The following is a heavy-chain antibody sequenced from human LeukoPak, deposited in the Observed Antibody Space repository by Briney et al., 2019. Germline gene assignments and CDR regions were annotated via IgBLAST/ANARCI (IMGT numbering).Heavy chain of an antibody. CDR2: INPNSGDT. CDR1: RYTFTGYY. V-gene: IGHV1-2*02. D-gene: IGHD5-18*01. CDR3: ARSEYSYGPNDY. Sequence: GASVKVSCKASRYTFTGYYMHWVRQALGQGLEWMGWINPNSGDTNYAQKFQGRVTMTRDTSISTAYMELSRLRSDDTAVYYCARSEYSYGPNDYWGQGTLVTVSS. J-gene: IGHJ4*02.